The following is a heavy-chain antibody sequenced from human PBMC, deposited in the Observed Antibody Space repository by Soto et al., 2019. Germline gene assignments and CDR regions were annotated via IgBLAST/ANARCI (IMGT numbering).Heavy chain of an antibody. CDR2: IYYSGST. CDR3: ARHRYGDIDY. V-gene: IGHV4-59*08. J-gene: IGHJ4*02. Sequence: ETLSLTCTVSGGSISSYYWSWIRQPPGKGLEWIGYIYYSGSTNYNPSLKSRVTISVDTSKNQFSLKLSSVTAADTAVYYCARHRYGDIDYWGQGTLVTVSS. CDR1: GGSISSYY. D-gene: IGHD4-17*01.